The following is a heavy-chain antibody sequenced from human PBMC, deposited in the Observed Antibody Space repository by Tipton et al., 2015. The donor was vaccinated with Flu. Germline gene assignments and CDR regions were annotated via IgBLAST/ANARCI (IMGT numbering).Heavy chain of an antibody. V-gene: IGHV3-23*01. Sequence: GSLRLSCAASGFTFSIYAMSWVRQAPGKGLEWVSSISGGGGKTYFADSVKGRFTISRDNFKKKLFLQMNSLRAEDTALYYCAKVIPELVAGLDYWGQGTLVTVSS. D-gene: IGHD6-19*01. J-gene: IGHJ4*02. CDR2: ISGGGGKT. CDR1: GFTFSIYA. CDR3: AKVIPELVAGLDY.